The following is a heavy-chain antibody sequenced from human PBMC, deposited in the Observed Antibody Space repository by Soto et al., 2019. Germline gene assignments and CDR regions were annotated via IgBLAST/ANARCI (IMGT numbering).Heavy chain of an antibody. CDR1: GGSISSSNW. D-gene: IGHD6-19*01. Sequence: PSENLFLTCAVSGGSISSSNWWTWVRQTPEKGLEWIGEIFHSGNTNYNQSLKSRVAISVDKSNSRFSLKLTSVTAADTAVYYCARVHVMVVAGSTFDYWGHGALLTVSS. J-gene: IGHJ4*01. CDR3: ARVHVMVVAGSTFDY. V-gene: IGHV4-4*02. CDR2: IFHSGNT.